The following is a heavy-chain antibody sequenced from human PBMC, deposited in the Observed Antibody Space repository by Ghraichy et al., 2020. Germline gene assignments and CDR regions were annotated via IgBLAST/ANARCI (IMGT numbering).Heavy chain of an antibody. V-gene: IGHV3-74*01. CDR2: INDDGSST. CDR1: GFTFSKYW. Sequence: GESLNISCAASGFTFSKYWMHWVRQAPGKGLVWISRINDDGSSTTHADSVKGRFTISRDNAKNTLYLQMNGLRVEDTAVYYCAGPLSRDAFDTWGQGTMVTVSS. CDR3: AGPLSRDAFDT. J-gene: IGHJ3*02.